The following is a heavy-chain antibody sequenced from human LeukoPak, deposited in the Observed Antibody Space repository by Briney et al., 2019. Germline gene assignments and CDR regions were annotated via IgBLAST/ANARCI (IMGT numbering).Heavy chain of an antibody. CDR1: GFSVSSNF. CDR2: IYSGGST. V-gene: IGHV3-53*01. Sequence: GGSLRLSCAASGFSVSSNFMSWVRQAPGKGLEWVSIIYSGGSTYYVDSVKGRFTISRDNSKNTLYLQVNSLRAEDTAVYYCARRSGIAVAGAFDYWGQGTLVTVSS. J-gene: IGHJ4*02. D-gene: IGHD6-19*01. CDR3: ARRSGIAVAGAFDY.